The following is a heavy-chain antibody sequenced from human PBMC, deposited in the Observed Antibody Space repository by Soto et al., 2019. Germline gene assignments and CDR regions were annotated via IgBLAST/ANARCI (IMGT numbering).Heavy chain of an antibody. CDR3: ARDWFGIDY. CDR1: GYTFTSYG. Sequence: QVQLVQSGAEVKKPGASVKVSCKASGYTFTSYGISWVRQAPGQGLEWMGWINPYNGNTNYAQKIQGRVTMTTDTSTNTAYMALRSLRSDDTAVYYCARDWFGIDYWGQGTLVTVSS. D-gene: IGHD3-16*01. V-gene: IGHV1-18*01. CDR2: INPYNGNT. J-gene: IGHJ4*02.